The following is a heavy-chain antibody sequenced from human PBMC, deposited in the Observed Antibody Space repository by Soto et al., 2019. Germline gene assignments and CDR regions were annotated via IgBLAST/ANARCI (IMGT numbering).Heavy chain of an antibody. CDR3: AKDPYCSSTSCYAGTWFDP. V-gene: IGHV3-23*01. Sequence: GGSLRLSCAASGFTFSNFAMSWVRQAPGKGLELVSTISGSGATTYYADSVKGRFTISRDNSKNTLYLQMNSLRAEDTAVYYCAKDPYCSSTSCYAGTWFDPWGQGTLVTVSS. J-gene: IGHJ5*02. CDR2: ISGSGATT. CDR1: GFTFSNFA. D-gene: IGHD2-2*01.